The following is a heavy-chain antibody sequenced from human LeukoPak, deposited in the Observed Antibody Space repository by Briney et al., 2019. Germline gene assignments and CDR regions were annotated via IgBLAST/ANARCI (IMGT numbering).Heavy chain of an antibody. CDR2: INPSGGST. V-gene: IGHV1-46*01. D-gene: IGHD4-17*01. CDR1: GYTFTSYY. J-gene: IGHJ4*02. CDR3: ASILTRRPKVTPVEEEDY. Sequence: ASVKVSCKASGYTFTSYYMHWVRQAPGQGLEWMGIINPSGGSTSYAQKFQGRVTITADKSTSTAYMELSSLRSEDTAVYYCASILTRRPKVTPVEEEDYGGQGTLVTVSS.